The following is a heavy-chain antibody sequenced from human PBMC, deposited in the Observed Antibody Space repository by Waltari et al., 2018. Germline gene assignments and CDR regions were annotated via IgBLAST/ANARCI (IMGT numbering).Heavy chain of an antibody. D-gene: IGHD2-21*01. V-gene: IGHV1-69*05. CDR3: ATGPGIYCGGDCYTEN. J-gene: IGHJ4*02. CDR2: IIPIFGTA. Sequence: QVQLVQSGAEVKKPGSSVKFSCKASEVTFRSYAISWVRQAPGQGLEWMGGIIPIFGTANYAQKFQGRVTITTDESTSTAYMELSSLRSEDTAVYYCATGPGIYCGGDCYTENWGQGTLVTVSS. CDR1: EVTFRSYA.